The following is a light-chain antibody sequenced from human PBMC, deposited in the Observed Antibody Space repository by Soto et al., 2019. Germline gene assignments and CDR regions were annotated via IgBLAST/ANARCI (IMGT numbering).Light chain of an antibody. CDR2: GAS. CDR3: QQRANWPLT. J-gene: IGKJ4*01. Sequence: EIVMTQSPATLSVSPGERATLSCRASQSVSNNYLAWYQQKPGQAPGLLIYGASNRATGIPDRFSGSGSGTDFTLIISSLEPEDFAVYYCQQRANWPLTFGGGTKVDIK. CDR1: QSVSNNY. V-gene: IGKV3D-20*02.